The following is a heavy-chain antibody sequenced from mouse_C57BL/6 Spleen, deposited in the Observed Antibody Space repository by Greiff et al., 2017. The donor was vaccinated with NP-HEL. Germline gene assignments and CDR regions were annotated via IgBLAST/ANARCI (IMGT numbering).Heavy chain of an antibody. J-gene: IGHJ2*01. Sequence: VQLQQSGPELVKPGASVKISCKASGYSFTGYYMNWVKQSPEKSLEWIGEINPSTGGTTYNQKFKAKATLTVDKSSSTAYMQLKSLTSEDSAVYYCARFDDGYYTTYFDYWGKGTTLTVSS. D-gene: IGHD2-3*01. V-gene: IGHV1-42*01. CDR3: ARFDDGYYTTYFDY. CDR1: GYSFTGYY. CDR2: INPSTGGT.